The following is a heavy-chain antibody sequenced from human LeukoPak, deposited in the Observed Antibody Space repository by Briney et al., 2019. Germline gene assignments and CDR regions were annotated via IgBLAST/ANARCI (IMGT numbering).Heavy chain of an antibody. CDR2: ISGSGGAT. CDR1: GITVSNYG. Sequence: GESLRLSCAVSGITVSNYGMSWVRQAPGKGLEWVAGISGSGGATNYADSVKGRFTITRDNPKNTLYLQMNTLRIEDTALYFCAKRGVVIRVILVGFHKEAYYFDSWGQGALVIVSS. D-gene: IGHD2-21*01. V-gene: IGHV3-23*01. J-gene: IGHJ4*02. CDR3: AKRGVVIRVILVGFHKEAYYFDS.